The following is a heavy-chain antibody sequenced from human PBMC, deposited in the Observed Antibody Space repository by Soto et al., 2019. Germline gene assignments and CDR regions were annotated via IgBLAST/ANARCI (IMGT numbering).Heavy chain of an antibody. CDR2: INHSGST. CDR3: ARGPIVPINFDY. D-gene: IGHD3-16*02. J-gene: IGHJ4*02. Sequence: QVQLQQWGAGLLKPSETLSLTCAVYGGSFSGYYWSWIRQPPGKGLEWIGEINHSGSTNYNPSLKSRVTISVDTSKNQFSLKLSSVTAADTAVYYCARGPIVPINFDYWGQGTLVTVSS. V-gene: IGHV4-34*01. CDR1: GGSFSGYY.